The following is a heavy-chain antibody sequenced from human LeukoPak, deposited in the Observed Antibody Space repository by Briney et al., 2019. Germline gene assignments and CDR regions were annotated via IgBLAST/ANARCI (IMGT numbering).Heavy chain of an antibody. CDR2: IYHSGST. J-gene: IGHJ3*02. D-gene: IGHD6-13*01. CDR3: ARRSSRDAFDI. V-gene: IGHV4-30-2*01. CDR1: GGSISSGGYY. Sequence: SETLSLTCTVPGGSISSGGYYWSWIRQPPGKGLEWIGYIYHSGSTYYNPSLKSRVTISVDRSKNQFSLKLSSVTAADTAVYYCARRSSRDAFDIWGQGTMVTVSS.